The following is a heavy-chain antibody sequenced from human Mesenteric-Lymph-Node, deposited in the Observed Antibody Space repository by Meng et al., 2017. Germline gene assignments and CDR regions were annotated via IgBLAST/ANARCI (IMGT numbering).Heavy chain of an antibody. CDR3: ATGQNSAMHN. CDR2: IYNSGST. J-gene: IGHJ4*02. D-gene: IGHD5-18*01. CDR1: GGSISSYY. Sequence: GSLRLSCTVSGGSISSYYWSWIRQPPGKGLEWIGYIYNSGSTNYNPSLESRVTISVDTSKNQFSLKLSSVTAADTAVYYCATGQNSAMHNWALGTLVTVSS. V-gene: IGHV4-59*01.